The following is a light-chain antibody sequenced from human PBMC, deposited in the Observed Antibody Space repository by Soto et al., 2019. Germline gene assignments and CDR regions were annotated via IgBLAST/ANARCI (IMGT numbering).Light chain of an antibody. Sequence: EIVMTQSPATLSVSPGERATLSCRASQSVSRKLAWYQQTRGQAPRLLIYGASTRATGVPARFSGSGSGTDFTLTISSLEPEDFAVYYCQQYNNWPRTFGQGTKVDIK. CDR2: GAS. J-gene: IGKJ1*01. V-gene: IGKV3-15*01. CDR1: QSVSRK. CDR3: QQYNNWPRT.